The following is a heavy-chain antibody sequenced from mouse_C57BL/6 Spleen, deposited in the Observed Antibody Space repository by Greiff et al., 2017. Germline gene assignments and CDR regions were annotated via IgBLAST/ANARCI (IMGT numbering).Heavy chain of an antibody. J-gene: IGHJ1*03. Sequence: VQLQQSGPELVKPGASVKISCKASGYSFTGYYMNWVKQSPEKSLEWIGEINPSNGGTTYNQKFKDKATLTVDKSSSTAYMQLKSLTSEDSAVYYCARKVYESNYQREYGYFDVWGTGTTVTVSS. CDR2: INPSNGGT. D-gene: IGHD2-5*01. CDR3: ARKVYESNYQREYGYFDV. CDR1: GYSFTGYY. V-gene: IGHV1-42*01.